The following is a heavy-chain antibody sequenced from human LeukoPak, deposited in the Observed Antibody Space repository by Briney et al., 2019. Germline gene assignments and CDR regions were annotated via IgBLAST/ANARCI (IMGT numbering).Heavy chain of an antibody. V-gene: IGHV4-34*03. D-gene: IGHD6-13*01. J-gene: IGHJ4*02. CDR1: GGSFSGYY. CDR3: RICSSWYGELDFDY. Sequence: SETLSLTCAVYGGSFSGYYWSWIRQPPGKGLEWIGEINHSGSTNYNPSLKSRVTISVDTSKNQFSLKLSSVTAADTAVYYCRICSSWYGELDFDYWGQGTLVTVSS. CDR2: INHSGST.